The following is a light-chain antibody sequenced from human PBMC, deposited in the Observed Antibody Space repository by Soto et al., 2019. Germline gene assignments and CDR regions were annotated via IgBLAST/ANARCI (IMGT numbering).Light chain of an antibody. J-gene: IGKJ1*01. Sequence: DIQMNQSTSTLSASVGDRVTITYQASQSISSWLSWYQQKPGKAPKLLIYKASSLESGVPSRFSGSGSGTEFTLTISSLQPDDFATYYCQQYNSFPTFGQGNTVEIK. V-gene: IGKV1-5*03. CDR3: QQYNSFPT. CDR2: KAS. CDR1: QSISSW.